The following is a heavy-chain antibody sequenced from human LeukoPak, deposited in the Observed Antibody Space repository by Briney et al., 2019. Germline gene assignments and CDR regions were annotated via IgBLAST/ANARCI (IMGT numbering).Heavy chain of an antibody. CDR2: IYTSGST. CDR3: AREAVVTGVEDC. Sequence: SETLSLTCTVSGGSISSGSYYWSWIRQPAGKGLEWIGRIYTSGSTNYNPSLKSRVTISVDTSKNQFSLKLSSVTAADTAVYYCAREAVVTGVEDCWGQGTLVTVSS. J-gene: IGHJ4*02. V-gene: IGHV4-61*02. CDR1: GGSISSGSYY. D-gene: IGHD4-23*01.